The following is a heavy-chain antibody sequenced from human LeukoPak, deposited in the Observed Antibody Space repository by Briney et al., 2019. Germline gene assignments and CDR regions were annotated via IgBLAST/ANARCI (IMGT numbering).Heavy chain of an antibody. V-gene: IGHV4-34*01. J-gene: IGHJ6*03. CDR3: ARGRVVVPAAIQGFYMDV. D-gene: IGHD2-2*01. CDR2: INHSGST. CDR1: GGSFSGYY. Sequence: SETLSLTCAVYGGSFSGYYWSWIRQPPGKGLEWIGEINHSGSTNYDPSLKSRVTISVDTSKNQFSLKLSSVTAADTVVYYCARGRVVVPAAIQGFYMDVWGKGITVTVSS.